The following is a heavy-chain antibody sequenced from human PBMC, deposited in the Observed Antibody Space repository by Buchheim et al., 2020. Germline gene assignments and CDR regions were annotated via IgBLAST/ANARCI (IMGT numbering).Heavy chain of an antibody. J-gene: IGHJ4*02. D-gene: IGHD3-22*01. V-gene: IGHV4-61*01. CDR2: IYYSGST. CDR1: GGSVSSGSYY. CDR3: AREGMGDSSGYFLAFDY. Sequence: QVQLQESGPGLVKPSETLSLTCTVSGGSVSSGSYYWSWIRQPPGKGLEWIGYIYYSGSTNYNPSLKSRVTISVDTSKNQFSLKLSSVTAADTAAYYCAREGMGDSSGYFLAFDYWGQGTL.